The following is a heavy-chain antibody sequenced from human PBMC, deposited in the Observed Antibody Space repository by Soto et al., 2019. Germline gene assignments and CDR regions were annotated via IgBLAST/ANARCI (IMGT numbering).Heavy chain of an antibody. CDR3: AREGTIRGDDY. J-gene: IGHJ4*02. CDR1: GYTFTSYD. Sequence: QVQLVQSGAEVKKPGASVRVSCKASGYTFTSYDINGVRKATGQGLEWRGWLNPHSGNTGYAKKFQGRVTMPRNTPISTAYMELSSLRSEDTAVYYGAREGTIRGDDYWGQGTLGTVSS. CDR2: LNPHSGNT. D-gene: IGHD2-2*02. V-gene: IGHV1-8*01.